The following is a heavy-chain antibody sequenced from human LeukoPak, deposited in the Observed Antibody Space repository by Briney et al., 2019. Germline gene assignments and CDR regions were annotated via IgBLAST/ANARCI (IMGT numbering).Heavy chain of an antibody. D-gene: IGHD6-19*01. Sequence: GGSLRLSCAASGFTFSSYGMHWVRQAPGKGLEWVGFIRFGGNNKYYADSVKGRFTISRDNAKNTLYLQMNSLRAEDTAVYYCARGQAQQWLVSPWNYYYMDVWGKGTTVTISS. CDR3: ARGQAQQWLVSPWNYYYMDV. J-gene: IGHJ6*03. CDR1: GFTFSSYG. V-gene: IGHV3-30*02. CDR2: IRFGGNNK.